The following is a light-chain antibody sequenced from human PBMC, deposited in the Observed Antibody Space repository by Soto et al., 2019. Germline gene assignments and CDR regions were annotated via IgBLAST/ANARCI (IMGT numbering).Light chain of an antibody. V-gene: IGLV1-47*01. CDR3: AAWDDRLRGWV. CDR2: RNN. J-gene: IGLJ3*02. CDR1: NSNVEDNF. Sequence: QSVLTQPPSVSGTPGQSVTISCSGSNSNVEDNFVLWYQQLPGTAPKLLIYRNNERPSGAPDRISGSKSGTSASLASSGLRSEDEAVYHCAAWDDRLRGWVFGAGTKLTVL.